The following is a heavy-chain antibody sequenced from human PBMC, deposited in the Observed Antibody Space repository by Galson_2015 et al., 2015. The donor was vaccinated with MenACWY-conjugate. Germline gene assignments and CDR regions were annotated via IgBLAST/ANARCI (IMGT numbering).Heavy chain of an antibody. Sequence: SLRLSCAASGFTLSSYAMSWVRQAPGKGLEWVSAISGSGGSTYYADSVRGRFTISRDNSKDTLYLQMNSLTAEDTAVYYCAKGYSSGWSVGYLQHWGQGTLVTVSS. D-gene: IGHD6-19*01. CDR3: AKGYSSGWSVGYLQH. CDR2: ISGSGGST. J-gene: IGHJ1*01. V-gene: IGHV3-23*01. CDR1: GFTLSSYA.